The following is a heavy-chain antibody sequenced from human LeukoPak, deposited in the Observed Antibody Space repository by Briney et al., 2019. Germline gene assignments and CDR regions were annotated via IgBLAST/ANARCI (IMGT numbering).Heavy chain of an antibody. CDR2: IYTSGTT. Sequence: SETLSLTCTVSGGSISSGVYYWTWIRQPAGKGLEWIGQIYTSGTTNYNPSLKSRVTISLDTSKNQFSLKLSSVTAADTTFYYCVGRDFDYWGQGTLVTVSS. CDR3: VGRDFDY. J-gene: IGHJ4*02. V-gene: IGHV4-61*09. D-gene: IGHD1-26*01. CDR1: GGSISSGVYY.